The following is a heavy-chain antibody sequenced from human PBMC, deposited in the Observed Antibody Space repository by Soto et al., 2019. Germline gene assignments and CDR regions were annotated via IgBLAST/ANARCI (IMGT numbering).Heavy chain of an antibody. Sequence: PGGSLRLACAASGFTFSGSAMRWVRQASGKGLEWVGRIRSKANSYATAYAASVKGRFTISRDDSKNTAYLQMNSLKTEDTAVYYCTRHARGYYDSSGYYYYYYGMDVWGQGTTVTVSS. CDR2: IRSKANSYAT. D-gene: IGHD3-22*01. J-gene: IGHJ6*02. V-gene: IGHV3-73*01. CDR1: GFTFSGSA. CDR3: TRHARGYYDSSGYYYYYYGMDV.